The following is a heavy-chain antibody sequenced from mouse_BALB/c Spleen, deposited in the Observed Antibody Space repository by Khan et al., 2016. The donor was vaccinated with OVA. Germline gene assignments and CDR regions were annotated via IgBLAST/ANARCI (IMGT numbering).Heavy chain of an antibody. CDR3: TRGGGGNMFAY. Sequence: QIQLVQSGAELVRPGVSVKISCKGSGYTFTDFTMHWVKQSHAKSLEWIGVISTYYGDVTYNQKFKGKATMTVDKSSSTAYMELARLTSEDSAIYCWTRGGGGNMFAYWGQGTLVTVSA. CDR2: ISTYYGDV. CDR1: GYTFTDFT. V-gene: IGHV1S137*01. J-gene: IGHJ3*01.